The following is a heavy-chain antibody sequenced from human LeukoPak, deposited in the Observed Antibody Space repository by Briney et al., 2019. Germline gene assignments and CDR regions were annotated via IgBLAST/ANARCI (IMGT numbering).Heavy chain of an antibody. CDR1: GFTFSGSA. Sequence: PGGSLKLSCAASGFTFSGSAMPWVRQASGKGLEWVGRIRSKANSYATAYAASVKGRLTIPRDDSKNTAYPQMNSLEPEDTAVDYCTSPARAVEIATKKPYYYYMDGWGKGTTVTVSS. CDR2: IRSKANSYAT. CDR3: TSPARAVEIATKKPYYYYMDG. V-gene: IGHV3-73*01. J-gene: IGHJ6*03. D-gene: IGHD5-24*01.